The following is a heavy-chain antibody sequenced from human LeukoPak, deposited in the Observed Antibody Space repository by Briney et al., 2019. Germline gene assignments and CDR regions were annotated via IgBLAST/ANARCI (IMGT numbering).Heavy chain of an antibody. V-gene: IGHV3-30*03. CDR3: ARDTTLDY. CDR2: ISYDGSND. J-gene: IGHJ4*02. Sequence: PGGPLRLSCAASGFTFRSFGMHWVRQAPGKGLEWVAFISYDGSNDYHGDSVKGRFTISRDNSKNTLYLQMNSLRPEDTAVYYCARDTTLDYWGQGTLVTVSS. D-gene: IGHD1-26*01. CDR1: GFTFRSFG.